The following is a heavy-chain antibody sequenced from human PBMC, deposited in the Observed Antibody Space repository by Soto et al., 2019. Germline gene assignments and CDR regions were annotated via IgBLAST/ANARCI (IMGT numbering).Heavy chain of an antibody. CDR1: GFTFSGSA. Sequence: GGSLRLSCAASGFTFSGSAMHWVRQASGKGLEWVGRIRSKANSYATAYAASVKGRFTISRGDSKNTAYLQMNSLKTEDTAVYYCTRFCSSTSCYSPGYYYYYGMDVWGQGTTVTVSS. D-gene: IGHD2-2*02. CDR3: TRFCSSTSCYSPGYYYYYGMDV. V-gene: IGHV3-73*01. J-gene: IGHJ6*02. CDR2: IRSKANSYAT.